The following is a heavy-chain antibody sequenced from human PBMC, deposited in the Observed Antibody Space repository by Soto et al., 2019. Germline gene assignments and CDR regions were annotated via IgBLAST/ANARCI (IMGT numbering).Heavy chain of an antibody. J-gene: IGHJ4*02. CDR1: GFTFSRHA. D-gene: IGHD6-13*01. CDR2: LSDSGGSI. CDR3: AKVSSSWYAGFFDL. Sequence: EVQLLESGGGLVQPGGSLRLSCTASGFTFSRHAMTWVRQAPGKGPEWVSGLSDSGGSIYYADSVKGRFTISRDNSMNTLYLQMNTLRAEDTAIYYCAKVSSSWYAGFFDLWGQGTLVTVSS. V-gene: IGHV3-23*01.